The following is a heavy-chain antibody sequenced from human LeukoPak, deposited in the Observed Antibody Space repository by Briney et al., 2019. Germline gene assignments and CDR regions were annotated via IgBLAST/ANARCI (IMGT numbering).Heavy chain of an antibody. CDR2: IYSGGTT. V-gene: IGHV3-53*01. CDR3: VNGAAGQYCTSPTCYR. J-gene: IGHJ4*02. CDR1: GFTVSINC. D-gene: IGHD2-2*01. Sequence: GGSLRLSCAASGFTVSINCMTWVRQAPGKGLEWVSVIYSGGTTYYADSVKGRFTISRDNSKNTLYLQMNSLRAEDTAVYYCVNGAAGQYCTSPTCYRWGRGALVTVSS.